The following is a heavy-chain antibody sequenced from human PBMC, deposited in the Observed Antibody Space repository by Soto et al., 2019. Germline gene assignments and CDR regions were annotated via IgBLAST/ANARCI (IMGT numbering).Heavy chain of an antibody. Sequence: SETLSLICTVPGASISGFYWSWIRKSAGKGMEWIGRIYATGTTDYNPSLKSRVMMSVDTSKKQFSLKLRSVTAADTAVYYCVRDGTKNLRDWFDHWGQGISVTVSS. CDR1: GASISGFY. V-gene: IGHV4-4*07. D-gene: IGHD1-1*01. CDR2: IYATGTT. CDR3: VRDGTKNLRDWFDH. J-gene: IGHJ5*02.